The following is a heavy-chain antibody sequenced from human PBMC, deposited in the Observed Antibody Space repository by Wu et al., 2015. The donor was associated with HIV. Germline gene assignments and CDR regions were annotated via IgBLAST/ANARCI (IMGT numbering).Heavy chain of an antibody. CDR2: VIPQFDMS. V-gene: IGHV1-69*05. Sequence: QVQLVQSGAEVKKPGSSVKVSCKSSGGTFSRYAISWVRQAPGQGLEWMGMVIPQFDMSNYAQKFQGRVTISTDESTTTAYMELSSLRSEDTAVYYCARDRATDTHFYFDSWGQGTLVTVSS. CDR1: GGTFSRYA. J-gene: IGHJ4*02. D-gene: IGHD2-15*01. CDR3: ARDRATDTHFYFDS.